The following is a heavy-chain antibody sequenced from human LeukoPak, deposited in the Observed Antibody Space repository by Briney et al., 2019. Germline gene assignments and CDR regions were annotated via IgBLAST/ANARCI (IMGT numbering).Heavy chain of an antibody. CDR1: GYTFTSYY. CDR2: INPSGGST. Sequence: ASVKVSCKASGYTFTSYYMHWVRQAPGQGLEWMGIINPSGGSTSYAQKFQGRVTMTRDTSTSTVYMELSSLRSEDTAVYYCARGVSPAIVATIQAVGFDYWGQGTLVTVSS. J-gene: IGHJ4*02. CDR3: ARGVSPAIVATIQAVGFDY. V-gene: IGHV1-46*01. D-gene: IGHD5-12*01.